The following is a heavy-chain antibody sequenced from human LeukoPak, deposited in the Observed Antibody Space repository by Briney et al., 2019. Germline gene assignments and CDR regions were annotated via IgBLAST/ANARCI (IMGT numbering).Heavy chain of an antibody. CDR3: AKAFVDIVVVPAAPLDY. CDR1: GFTFSSYA. Sequence: GGSLRLSCAASGFTFSSYAMSWVRQAPGKGLEWVSAISGSGGSTYYADSVKGRFTISRDNSKNTLYLQMNSLRAEDTAVYYCAKAFVDIVVVPAAPLDYWGREPWSPSPQ. J-gene: IGHJ4*02. V-gene: IGHV3-23*01. D-gene: IGHD2-2*03. CDR2: ISGSGGST.